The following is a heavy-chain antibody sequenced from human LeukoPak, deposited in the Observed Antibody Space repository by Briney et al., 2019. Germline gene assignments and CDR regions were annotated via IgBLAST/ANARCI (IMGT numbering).Heavy chain of an antibody. J-gene: IGHJ4*02. V-gene: IGHV3-30*02. Sequence: GGSLRLSCAASGFTFSSYGMHWVRQAPGKGLEWVAFIRYDGSNKYYADSVKGRFTISRDNSKNTLYLQMNSLRAEDTAVYYCARQAVDTAMADQYYFDYWGQGTLVTVSS. CDR1: GFTFSSYG. CDR2: IRYDGSNK. CDR3: ARQAVDTAMADQYYFDY. D-gene: IGHD5-18*01.